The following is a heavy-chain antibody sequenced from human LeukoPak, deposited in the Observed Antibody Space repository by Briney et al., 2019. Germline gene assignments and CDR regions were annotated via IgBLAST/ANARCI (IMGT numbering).Heavy chain of an antibody. J-gene: IGHJ4*02. V-gene: IGHV3-13*01. D-gene: IGHD1-26*01. CDR3: AKDSSEWELYYFDY. Sequence: GGSLRLSCAASGFTFSSYDMHWVRQATGKGLEWVSAIGTAGDTYYPGSVKGRFTISRDNAKNSLYLQMNSLRAEDTALYYCAKDSSEWELYYFDYWGQGTLVTVSS. CDR1: GFTFSSYD. CDR2: IGTAGDT.